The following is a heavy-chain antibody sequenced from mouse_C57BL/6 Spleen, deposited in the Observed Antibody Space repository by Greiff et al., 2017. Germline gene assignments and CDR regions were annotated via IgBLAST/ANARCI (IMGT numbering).Heavy chain of an antibody. D-gene: IGHD1-2*01. J-gene: IGHJ4*01. Sequence: QVQLKQPGAELVRPGTSVKLSCKASGYTFTSYWMHWVKQRPGQGLEWIGVIDPSDSYTNYNQKFKGKATLTVDTSSSTAYMQLSSLTSEDSAVYYCARKYYDYYAMDYWGQGTSVTVSS. CDR1: GYTFTSYW. CDR3: ARKYYDYYAMDY. CDR2: IDPSDSYT. V-gene: IGHV1-59*01.